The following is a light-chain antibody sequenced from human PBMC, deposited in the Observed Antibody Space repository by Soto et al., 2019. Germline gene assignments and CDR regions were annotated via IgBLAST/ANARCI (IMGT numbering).Light chain of an antibody. J-gene: IGLJ1*01. CDR2: TDH. Sequence: QSVLTQPPSPSGPPVQRVTISCSGGSSNIGSNTVHWYQQLPGTAPKLLIITDHERPSGVPDRFSGSRSGTSASLAIRGLRSEDEADYYCSTWDDSVNGYVFGTGTKLPS. CDR1: SSNIGSNT. V-gene: IGLV1-44*01. CDR3: STWDDSVNGYV.